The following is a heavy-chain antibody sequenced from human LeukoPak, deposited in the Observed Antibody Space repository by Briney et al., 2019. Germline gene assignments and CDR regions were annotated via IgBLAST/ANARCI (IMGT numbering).Heavy chain of an antibody. Sequence: SQTLSLTCTVSGGSISSGGYYWSWIRQHPGKGLEWIGYIYYSGSTYYNPSLKSRVTISVDTSKNQFSLKLSSVTAADTAVYYCAREGNYYDSSGRDAFDIWGHGTMVTVSS. CDR1: GGSISSGGYY. J-gene: IGHJ3*02. D-gene: IGHD3-22*01. CDR3: AREGNYYDSSGRDAFDI. V-gene: IGHV4-31*03. CDR2: IYYSGST.